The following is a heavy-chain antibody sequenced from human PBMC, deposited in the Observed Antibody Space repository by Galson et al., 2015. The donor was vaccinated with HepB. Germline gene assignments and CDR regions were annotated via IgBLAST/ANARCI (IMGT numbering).Heavy chain of an antibody. Sequence: SVKVSCKASGGTFSSYAISWVRQAPGQGLEWMGGIIPIFGTANYAQKFQGRVTITADESTSTAYMELSSLRSEDTAVYYCARAVPGYCSGGSCYSGYYYYYMDVWGKGTTVTVSS. CDR1: GGTFSSYA. CDR3: ARAVPGYCSGGSCYSGYYYYYMDV. CDR2: IIPIFGTA. V-gene: IGHV1-69*13. D-gene: IGHD2-15*01. J-gene: IGHJ6*03.